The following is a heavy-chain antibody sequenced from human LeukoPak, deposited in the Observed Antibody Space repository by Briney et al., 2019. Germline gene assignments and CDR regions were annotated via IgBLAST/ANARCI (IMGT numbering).Heavy chain of an antibody. CDR3: RKDGNGNHN. CDR1: GFTFSRDW. V-gene: IGHV3-7*01. CDR2: IKEDGSAQ. D-gene: IGHD2-8*01. Sequence: GGSLRLSCVASGFTFSRDWMSWVRQAPGKGLEWVANIKEDGSAQYYADSVKGRFTISRDNTKNSLYLQMNSLTAEDTAMYYCRKDGNGNHNWGEGALVTVSS. J-gene: IGHJ1*01.